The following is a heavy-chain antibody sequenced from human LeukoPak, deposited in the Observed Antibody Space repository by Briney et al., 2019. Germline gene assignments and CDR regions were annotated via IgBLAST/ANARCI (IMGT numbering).Heavy chain of an antibody. Sequence: GASVKVSCKASGYTFTGYYRHWVRQAPGQGFEWMGWINPNSGDTNYAQKFQGRVTMTRETSISPAHMELSRLRSDDTAVYYCARANPLYCSSTTCLFDYWGQGTLVTVSS. CDR3: ARANPLYCSSTTCLFDY. CDR1: GYTFTGYY. D-gene: IGHD2-2*01. J-gene: IGHJ4*02. V-gene: IGHV1-2*02. CDR2: INPNSGDT.